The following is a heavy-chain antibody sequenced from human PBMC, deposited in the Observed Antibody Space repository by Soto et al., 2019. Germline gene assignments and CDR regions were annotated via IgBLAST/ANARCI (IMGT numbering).Heavy chain of an antibody. CDR1: GGSFSGYH. J-gene: IGHJ3*02. V-gene: IGHV4-34*02. CDR2: INHSGNV. Sequence: QVQLQQWGAGLLKPSETLSLTCGVYGGSFSGYHWSWIRQTPGKGLEWIGQINHSGNVNYNPSLKSRVTLSVDTAKKPFSLRLSSVTAADTAVYYCARSLMWFDQTGAFDTWGQGTTVTVSS. CDR3: ARSLMWFDQTGAFDT. D-gene: IGHD3-10*01.